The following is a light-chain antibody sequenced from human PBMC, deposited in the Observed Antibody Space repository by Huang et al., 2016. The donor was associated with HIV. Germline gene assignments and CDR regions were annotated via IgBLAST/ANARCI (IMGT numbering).Light chain of an antibody. Sequence: EIVLTQSPATLSLSPGEGAILSCRASRSVGNDLAWFQQRHGQAPRLLIYDASTRATGIPARFSGSGSETDFTLTVSSLEPEDFAVYYCQQRGSWPFTFGPGTKVDVK. V-gene: IGKV3-11*01. J-gene: IGKJ3*01. CDR2: DAS. CDR3: QQRGSWPFT. CDR1: RSVGND.